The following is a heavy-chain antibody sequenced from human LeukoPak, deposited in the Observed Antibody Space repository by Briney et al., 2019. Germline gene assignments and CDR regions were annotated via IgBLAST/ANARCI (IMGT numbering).Heavy chain of an antibody. V-gene: IGHV3-9*01. CDR1: GFTFDDYG. Sequence: GGSLRLSCAASGFTFDDYGMHWVRQAPGKGLEWVSGISWNSGSIGYADSVKGRFTISRDNAKNSPYLQMNSLRAEDTALYYCAKGRYSYGHFDYWGQGTLVTVSS. CDR2: ISWNSGSI. CDR3: AKGRYSYGHFDY. D-gene: IGHD5-18*01. J-gene: IGHJ4*02.